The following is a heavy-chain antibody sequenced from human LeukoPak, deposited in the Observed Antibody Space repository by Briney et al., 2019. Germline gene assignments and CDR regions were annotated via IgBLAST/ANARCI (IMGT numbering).Heavy chain of an antibody. CDR3: ARDSMDSGYDFSNRWFDP. D-gene: IGHD5-12*01. CDR1: GGSISSGGYY. V-gene: IGHV4-31*03. CDR2: IYYSGST. Sequence: PSQTLSLTCTVSGGSISSGGYYCSWIRQHPGKRLEWIGYIYYSGSTYYNPSLKSRVTISVDTSKNQFSLKLSSVTAADTAVYYCARDSMDSGYDFSNRWFDPWGQGTLVTVSS. J-gene: IGHJ5*02.